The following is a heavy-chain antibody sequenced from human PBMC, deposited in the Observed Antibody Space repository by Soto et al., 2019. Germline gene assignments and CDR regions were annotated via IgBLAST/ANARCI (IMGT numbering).Heavy chain of an antibody. CDR1: GGSISSDSYY. J-gene: IGHJ6*03. D-gene: IGHD3-10*01. Sequence: QLQLQESGPGLVKPSETLSLTCTVSGGSISSDSYYWGWIRQPPGKGLEWIGNIYYSGSTYYNPSLKSRVIISVDTSKNQFALMLSSVTAADTAVYYCARRAYGSENMDVWGKGTTVTVSS. V-gene: IGHV4-39*01. CDR2: IYYSGST. CDR3: ARRAYGSENMDV.